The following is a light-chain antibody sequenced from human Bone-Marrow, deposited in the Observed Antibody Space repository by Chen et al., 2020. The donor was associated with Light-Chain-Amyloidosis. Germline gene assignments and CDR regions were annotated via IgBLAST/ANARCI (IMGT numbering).Light chain of an antibody. J-gene: IGLJ1*01. CDR3: SSYTSTDTLV. Sequence: QSALTQPASVSGSPGPSITISCTGTSSDVGGDNHVSWYQQHPDKAPKLMIYEVTNRPLWVPDRFSCSKSDNTASLTISELQTEDEADCFCSSYTSTDTLVFGSGTRVTVL. V-gene: IGLV2-14*01. CDR1: SSDVGGDNH. CDR2: EVT.